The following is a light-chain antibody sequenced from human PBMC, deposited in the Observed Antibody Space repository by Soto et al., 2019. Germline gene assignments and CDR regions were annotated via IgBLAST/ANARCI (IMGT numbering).Light chain of an antibody. CDR3: QAWGSGTVI. CDR1: SGHNTYA. V-gene: IGLV4-69*01. CDR2: FNSDGSH. Sequence: QSVLTQSPSASASLGASVKLTCTLSSGHNTYAIAWHQQQPEKGPRFLMKFNSDGSHNTGDGIPDRFSGSSSGAERYPAISSLQSWDEADYYCQAWGSGTVIFGGGTQLTVL. J-gene: IGLJ2*01.